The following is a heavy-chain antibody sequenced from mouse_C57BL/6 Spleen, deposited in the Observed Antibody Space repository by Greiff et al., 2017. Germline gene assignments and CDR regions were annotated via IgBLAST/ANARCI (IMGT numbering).Heavy chain of an antibody. Sequence: QVQLQQPGAELVMPGASVKLSCKASGYTFTSYWMPWVKQRPGQGLEWIGEIDPSDSYTNYNQKFKGKSTLTVDKSSSTAYMQLSSLTSEDSAVYYCARSGYDYLYYYAMDYWGQGASVTVSS. J-gene: IGHJ4*01. CDR2: IDPSDSYT. CDR3: ARSGYDYLYYYAMDY. CDR1: GYTFTSYW. D-gene: IGHD2-4*01. V-gene: IGHV1-69*01.